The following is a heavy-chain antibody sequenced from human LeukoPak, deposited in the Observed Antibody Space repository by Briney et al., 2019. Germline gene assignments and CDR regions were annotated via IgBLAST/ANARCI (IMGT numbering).Heavy chain of an antibody. CDR3: AKDDSREYYDCSGYDY. Sequence: GGSLRLSCAASGFNFDDYAMHWVRQAPGKGLEWVSGISWNSGSIGYADSVKGRFSISRDNAKNSLYLQMNSLRAEDTALYYCAKDDSREYYDCSGYDYWGQGTLVTVSS. CDR2: ISWNSGSI. J-gene: IGHJ4*02. CDR1: GFNFDDYA. D-gene: IGHD3-22*01. V-gene: IGHV3-9*01.